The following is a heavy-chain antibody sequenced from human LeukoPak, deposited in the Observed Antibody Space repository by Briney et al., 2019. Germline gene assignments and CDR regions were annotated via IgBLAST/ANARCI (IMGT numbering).Heavy chain of an antibody. D-gene: IGHD3/OR15-3a*01. CDR2: IWYDGTTK. Sequence: GGSLRLSCAASGFTFSSYGMHWVRQAPGKGLEWVAIIWYDGTTKYYADSVKGRFTLSRDNSKNTMFLQMNSLRAEDTAVYYCAKPRTGHDVFDIWAQGTKVPVFS. CDR3: AKPRTGHDVFDI. CDR1: GFTFSSYG. V-gene: IGHV3-33*06. J-gene: IGHJ3*02.